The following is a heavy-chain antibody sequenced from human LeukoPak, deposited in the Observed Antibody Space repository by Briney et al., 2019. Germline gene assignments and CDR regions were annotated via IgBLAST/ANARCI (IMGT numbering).Heavy chain of an antibody. CDR2: VSVSGDGT. CDR3: AKASGVYFGESGFDF. J-gene: IGHJ4*02. D-gene: IGHD3-10*01. Sequence: GGSLRLSCAASGFTFRSYAMNWVRQAPGKGLAWVSGVSVSGDGTYYADSVKGRFTVSRDNSENTLFLQMNSLRAEDTALYYCAKASGVYFGESGFDFWGQGTLVTVSS. V-gene: IGHV3-23*01. CDR1: GFTFRSYA.